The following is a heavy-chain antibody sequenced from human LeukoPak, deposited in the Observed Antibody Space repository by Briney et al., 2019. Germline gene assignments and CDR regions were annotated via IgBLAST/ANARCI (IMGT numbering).Heavy chain of an antibody. CDR2: IWYDGSKK. CDR3: AKAVRGGPTSFDS. CDR1: IFSFSSYA. D-gene: IGHD1-26*01. V-gene: IGHV3-30*02. Sequence: GGSLRLSCSASIFSFSSYAMHWVRQTPGKGLQWVAFIWYDGSKKYYGDSVKGRFTISRDNSKSTLYLQMNSLRPEDTAVYYCAKAVRGGPTSFDSWGQGTLVVVSS. J-gene: IGHJ4*02.